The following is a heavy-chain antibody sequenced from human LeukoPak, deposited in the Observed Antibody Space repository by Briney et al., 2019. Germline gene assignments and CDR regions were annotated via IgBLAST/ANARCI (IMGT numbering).Heavy chain of an antibody. J-gene: IGHJ4*02. Sequence: GGSLRLSCAASGFTFSCYAMSWVRQAPGKGLEWGSAISGSGGSTYYADAVKGRFTISRDNSKNTLYLQMNSLRAEDTAVYYCAKGGGSTSPHDYWGQGTLVTVSS. CDR1: GFTFSCYA. CDR3: AKGGGSTSPHDY. D-gene: IGHD2-2*01. CDR2: ISGSGGST. V-gene: IGHV3-23*01.